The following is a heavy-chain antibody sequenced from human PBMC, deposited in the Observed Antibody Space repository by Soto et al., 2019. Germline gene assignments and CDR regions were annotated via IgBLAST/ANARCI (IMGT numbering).Heavy chain of an antibody. J-gene: IGHJ5*02. CDR1: GGTFSSYA. Sequence: SVKVSCKASGGTFSSYAISWVRQAPGQGLEWMGGIIPIFGTANYAQKFQGRVTITADESTSTAYMELSSLRSEDTAVYYCAREVRCSSTSCYMGFSWFDPWGQGTQVTVSS. D-gene: IGHD2-2*02. CDR3: AREVRCSSTSCYMGFSWFDP. CDR2: IIPIFGTA. V-gene: IGHV1-69*13.